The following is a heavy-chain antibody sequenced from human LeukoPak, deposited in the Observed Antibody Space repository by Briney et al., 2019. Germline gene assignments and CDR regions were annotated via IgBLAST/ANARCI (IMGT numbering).Heavy chain of an antibody. CDR3: ARDRSPNYDILTGYYSSFDY. CDR1: GFTFSSYW. V-gene: IGHV3-7*03. J-gene: IGHJ4*02. D-gene: IGHD3-9*01. CDR2: KKQDGSEK. Sequence: PGGSLRLSCAASGFTFSSYWMSWVRQAPGKGLEWVSNKKQDGSEKYYVDSVKGRFTISRDNAKNSLYLQMNSLRAEDTAVYYCARDRSPNYDILTGYYSSFDYWGQGTLVTVSS.